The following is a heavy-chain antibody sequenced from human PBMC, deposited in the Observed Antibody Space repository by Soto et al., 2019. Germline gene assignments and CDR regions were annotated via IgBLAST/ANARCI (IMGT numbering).Heavy chain of an antibody. Sequence: SETLSLTCAVYGGSFSGYYWSWIRQPPGKGLEWIGEINHSGSTNYNPSLKSRVTISVDTSKNQFSLKLSSVTAADTAVYYCASTSRTYYGMDVWGQGTTVTAP. J-gene: IGHJ6*02. D-gene: IGHD1-7*01. V-gene: IGHV4-34*01. CDR3: ASTSRTYYGMDV. CDR1: GGSFSGYY. CDR2: INHSGST.